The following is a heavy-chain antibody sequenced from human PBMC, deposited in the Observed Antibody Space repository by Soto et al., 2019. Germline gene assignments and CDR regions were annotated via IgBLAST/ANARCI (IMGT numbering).Heavy chain of an antibody. Sequence: SQTLSLTCAISGDSVSSTSAAWSWIRQSPSRGLEWLGRTYYRSKWYSDDAGSGKSRITINPDTSKNQFSLQLNSVTPEDTAVYYCARGSYYSGWVWGQGTLVTVSS. CDR2: TYYRSKWYS. J-gene: IGHJ4*02. V-gene: IGHV6-1*01. CDR3: ARGSYYSGWV. D-gene: IGHD6-19*01. CDR1: GDSVSSTSAA.